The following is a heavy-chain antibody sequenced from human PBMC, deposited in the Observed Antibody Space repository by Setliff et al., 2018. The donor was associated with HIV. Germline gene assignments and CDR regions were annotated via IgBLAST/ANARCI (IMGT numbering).Heavy chain of an antibody. CDR3: ARGTFSGPDY. CDR2: INHSSNI. V-gene: IGHV4-38-2*01. D-gene: IGHD1-26*01. CDR1: GYSISSGYY. Sequence: ASETLSLTCAVSGYSISSGYYWGWIRQPPGKGLEWIGEINHSSNITYNPSLKSRISISIDASKNQFSLKLNSVTAADTAVYYCARGTFSGPDYWGQGTLVTSPQ. J-gene: IGHJ4*02.